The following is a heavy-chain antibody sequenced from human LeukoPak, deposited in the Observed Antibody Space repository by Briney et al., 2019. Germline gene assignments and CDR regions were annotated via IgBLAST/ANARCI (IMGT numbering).Heavy chain of an antibody. CDR3: ARTMGYSSSQDY. D-gene: IGHD6-13*01. Sequence: WASVKVSCKASGYTFTSYDINWVRQATGQGLEWMGWMNPNSGNTGYAQKFQGRVTITRNTSIGTAYMELSSLRSEDTAVYYCARTMGYSSSQDYWGQGTLVTVSS. CDR1: GYTFTSYD. J-gene: IGHJ4*02. V-gene: IGHV1-8*03. CDR2: MNPNSGNT.